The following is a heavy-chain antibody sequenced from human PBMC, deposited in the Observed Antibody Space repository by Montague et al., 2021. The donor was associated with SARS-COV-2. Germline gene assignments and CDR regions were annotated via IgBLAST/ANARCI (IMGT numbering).Heavy chain of an antibody. V-gene: IGHV2-70*01. CDR3: ARIFDSSWPTFDY. D-gene: IGHD6-13*01. CDR1: GFSLSTSGMC. Sequence: PALVKPTQTLTLTCTFSGFSLSTSGMCVNWIRQPPGKALEWLALIDWDXDKYYSTSLKTRLTISKDTSKNQVVLTMTNMDPVDTATYYCARIFDSSWPTFDYWGQGTLVTVSS. CDR2: IDWDXDK. J-gene: IGHJ4*02.